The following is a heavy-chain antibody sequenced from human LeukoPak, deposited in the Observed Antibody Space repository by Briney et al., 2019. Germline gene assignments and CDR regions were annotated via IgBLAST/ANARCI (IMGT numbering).Heavy chain of an antibody. CDR1: GGTFSSYA. Sequence: GASVKVSYKASGGTFSSYAISWVRQAPGQGLEWMGGTIPIFGTANYAQKFQGRVTITADESTSTAYMELSSLRSEDTAVYYCASDDGCRGGSCYSDYWGQGTLVTVSS. D-gene: IGHD2-15*01. CDR3: ASDDGCRGGSCYSDY. CDR2: TIPIFGTA. V-gene: IGHV1-69*13. J-gene: IGHJ4*02.